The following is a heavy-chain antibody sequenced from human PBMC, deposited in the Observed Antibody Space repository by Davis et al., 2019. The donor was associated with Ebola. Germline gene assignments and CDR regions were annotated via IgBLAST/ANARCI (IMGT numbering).Heavy chain of an antibody. Sequence: GESLKISCAASGFTFRSYWMSWVRQAPGKGLEWVAKIKEDGSEKLEVDSVKGRFTISRDNAKDSLYLQMNSLRADDTAVYYCARDPQWLVRFLCAMDVWGQGTTVTVSS. CDR1: GFTFRSYW. CDR3: ARDPQWLVRFLCAMDV. V-gene: IGHV3-7*01. D-gene: IGHD6-19*01. CDR2: IKEDGSEK. J-gene: IGHJ6*02.